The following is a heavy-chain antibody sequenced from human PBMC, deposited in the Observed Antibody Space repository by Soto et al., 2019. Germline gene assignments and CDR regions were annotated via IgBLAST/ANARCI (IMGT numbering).Heavy chain of an antibody. D-gene: IGHD1-20*01. J-gene: IGHJ4*02. Sequence: QVHLQESGPGLVKPSETLSLTCTVSGGSINNHYWGWIRQPPGQGLEWIGYIYYTGSTNYNATRESPVTMSVDTSTIRVSLNLTSPTAADTSIYDCARGNWYSEYWGQGTLVTVSS. CDR2: IYYTGST. CDR1: GGSINNHY. V-gene: IGHV4-59*11. CDR3: ARGNWYSEY.